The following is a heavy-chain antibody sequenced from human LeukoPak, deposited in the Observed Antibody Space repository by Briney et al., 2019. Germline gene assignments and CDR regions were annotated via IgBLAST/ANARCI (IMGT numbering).Heavy chain of an antibody. CDR3: ASEGWAAAGTGYYDY. D-gene: IGHD6-13*01. CDR1: GGSFSGYY. Sequence: SETLSLTCAVYGGSFSGYYWSWIRQPAGKGLEWIGRIYTSGSTNYNPSLKSRVTISVDTSKNQFSLKLSSVTAADTAVYYCASEGWAAAGTGYYDYWGQGTLVTVSS. CDR2: IYTSGST. V-gene: IGHV4-59*10. J-gene: IGHJ4*02.